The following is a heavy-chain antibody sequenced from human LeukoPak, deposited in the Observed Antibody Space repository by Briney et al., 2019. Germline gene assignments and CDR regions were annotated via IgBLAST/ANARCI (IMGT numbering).Heavy chain of an antibody. Sequence: GGSLRLSCATSGFTFSSYAMSWVRHDPGEWLEWVSGIGASGGSTYYADSVKGRFTISRDNSKNTLYLQMNSLTTEGTAVCYCAKAEGYDILTGLDYWGQGTLVSVSS. D-gene: IGHD3-9*01. J-gene: IGHJ4*02. CDR2: IGASGGST. CDR3: AKAEGYDILTGLDY. V-gene: IGHV3-23*01. CDR1: GFTFSSYA.